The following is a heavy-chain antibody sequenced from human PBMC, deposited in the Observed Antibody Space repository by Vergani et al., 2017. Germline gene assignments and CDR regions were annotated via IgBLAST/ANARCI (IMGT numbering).Heavy chain of an antibody. CDR1: GGSISSGSYY. CDR3: ARSVTAGWFDP. CDR2: IYTSGST. V-gene: IGHV4-61*02. D-gene: IGHD6-13*01. Sequence: QVQLQESGPGLVKPSQTLSLTCTVSGGSISSGSYYWSWIRQPAGKGLEWIGRIYTSGSTNYNPSLKSRVTMSVDTSKNQFSRKLSSVTAADTAVYYCARSVTAGWFDPWGQGTLVTVSS. J-gene: IGHJ5*02.